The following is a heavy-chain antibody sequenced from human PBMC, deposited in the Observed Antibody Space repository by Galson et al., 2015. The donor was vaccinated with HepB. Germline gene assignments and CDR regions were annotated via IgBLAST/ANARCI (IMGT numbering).Heavy chain of an antibody. V-gene: IGHV3-48*01. CDR2: ISRTSRAI. CDR1: GFTFDDYA. J-gene: IGHJ4*02. Sequence: SLRLSCAASGFTFDDYAMHWVRQAPGKGLEWVSYISRTSRAIYYADSVKGRFTISRDNAKNSLYVQMTSLRIEDTAVYYCVRVNFDLLTGKALDYWGQGTLVTVSS. CDR3: VRVNFDLLTGKALDY. D-gene: IGHD3-9*01.